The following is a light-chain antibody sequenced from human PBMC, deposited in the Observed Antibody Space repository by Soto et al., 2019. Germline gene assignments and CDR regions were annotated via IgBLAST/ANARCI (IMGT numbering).Light chain of an antibody. J-gene: IGLJ2*01. CDR1: SSDVGGYNY. Sequence: QSALTQPASVSGSPGQSITISCTGTSSDVGGYNYVSWYQQHPGKAPKLMIYDVSNRPSGVSNRFSGSKSGNTASLTISGRRAEDEADYYCSSYTSSSTLVVFGGGTTLTVL. CDR3: SSYTSSSTLVV. V-gene: IGLV2-14*01. CDR2: DVS.